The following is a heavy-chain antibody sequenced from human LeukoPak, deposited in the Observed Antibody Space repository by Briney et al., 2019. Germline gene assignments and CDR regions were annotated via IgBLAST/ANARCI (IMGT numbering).Heavy chain of an antibody. V-gene: IGHV3-23*01. D-gene: IGHD3/OR15-3a*01. CDR3: AKDSDWAFDY. J-gene: IGHJ4*02. Sequence: EWVSAISGSGGSTYYADSVKGRFTISRDNSKNTLYLQMNSLRAEDTAVYYCAKDSDWAFDYWGQGTLVTVSS. CDR2: ISGSGGST.